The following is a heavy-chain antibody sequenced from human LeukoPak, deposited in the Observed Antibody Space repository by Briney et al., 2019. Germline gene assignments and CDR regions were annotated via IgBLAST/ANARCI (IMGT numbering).Heavy chain of an antibody. CDR1: RDTFSNSA. CDR2: INAGNGNT. J-gene: IGHJ4*02. D-gene: IGHD5-12*01. CDR3: ASTSYSGYDL. Sequence: APLKISSKTFRDTFSNSAMHSVRHAPRQRLEWIGWINAGNGNTKYSQKFQGRLSITRDTSASEVYMELSSLRSEDTAVYYCASTSYSGYDLWGQGTLVTVSS. V-gene: IGHV1-3*01.